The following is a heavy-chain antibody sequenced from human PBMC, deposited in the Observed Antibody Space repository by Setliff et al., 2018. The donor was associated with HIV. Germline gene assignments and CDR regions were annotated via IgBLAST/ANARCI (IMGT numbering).Heavy chain of an antibody. CDR3: ARQVGSQYSYWAYYFDS. D-gene: IGHD5-18*01. CDR1: GYSISSGYF. J-gene: IGHJ4*02. V-gene: IGHV4-38-2*01. CDR2: LYHSGTN. Sequence: PSETLSLTCAVSGYSISSGYFWGWIRQPPGKGLEWIGSLYHSGTNFYNPSLKSRVTISLDTSTNRFSLKLNSVTAADTAISYXARQVGSQYSYWAYYFDSWGQGALVTVSS.